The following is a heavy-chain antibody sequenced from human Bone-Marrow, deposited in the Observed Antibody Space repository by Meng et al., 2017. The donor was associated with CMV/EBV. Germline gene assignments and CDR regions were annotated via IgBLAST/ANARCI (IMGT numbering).Heavy chain of an antibody. J-gene: IGHJ4*02. CDR3: ARVCIAAAGTNIDY. Sequence: GESLKISCAASGFTFSSYAMHWVRQAPGKGLEWVAVISYDGSNKYYADSVKGRFTISRDNSKNTLYLQMNSLRAEDTAVYYCARVCIAAAGTNIDYWGQGTLVTVSS. CDR2: ISYDGSNK. CDR1: GFTFSSYA. V-gene: IGHV3-30*04. D-gene: IGHD6-13*01.